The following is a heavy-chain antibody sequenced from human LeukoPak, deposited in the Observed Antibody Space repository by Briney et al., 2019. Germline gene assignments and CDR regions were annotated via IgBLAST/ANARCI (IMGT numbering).Heavy chain of an antibody. CDR3: TADFGGTDNAIDL. CDR1: GITFSNAW. J-gene: IGHJ3*01. V-gene: IGHV3-15*01. Sequence: GGSLRLSCAASGITFSNAWMSWVRQAPGKGLEWVGRVKRKTESETTDYAAPVKGRFTISRDDSKNTMYLQMNSLKTEDTAVYYCTADFGGTDNAIDLWGQGTMVTVSS. CDR2: VKRKTESETT. D-gene: IGHD4-23*01.